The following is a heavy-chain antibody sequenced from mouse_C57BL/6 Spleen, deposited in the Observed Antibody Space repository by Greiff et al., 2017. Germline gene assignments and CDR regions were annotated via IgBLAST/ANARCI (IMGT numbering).Heavy chain of an antibody. D-gene: IGHD3-3*01. CDR3: ARGGRPVRYFDV. Sequence: QVQLQQPGAELVKPGASVKMSCKASGYTFTSYWITWVKQRPGQGLEWIGDIYPGSGSTNYNEKFKGKATLTVDTSSSTAYMQLRSLTSEDSAVYYCARGGRPVRYFDVWGTGTTVTVSS. V-gene: IGHV1-55*01. CDR2: IYPGSGST. CDR1: GYTFTSYW. J-gene: IGHJ1*03.